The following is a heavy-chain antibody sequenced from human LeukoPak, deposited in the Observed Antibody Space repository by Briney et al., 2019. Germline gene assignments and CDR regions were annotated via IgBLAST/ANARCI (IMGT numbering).Heavy chain of an antibody. CDR3: ARDIGYCSSTSCLSP. Sequence: PSETLSLTCTVSGGSISSGDYYWSWIRQPPGKGLEWIGYIYYSGSTYYNPSLKSRVTISVDTSKNQFSLKLSSVTAADTAVYYCARDIGYCSSTSCLSPWGQGTTVTVSS. CDR1: GGSISSGDYY. V-gene: IGHV4-30-4*01. CDR2: IYYSGST. D-gene: IGHD2-2*01. J-gene: IGHJ6*02.